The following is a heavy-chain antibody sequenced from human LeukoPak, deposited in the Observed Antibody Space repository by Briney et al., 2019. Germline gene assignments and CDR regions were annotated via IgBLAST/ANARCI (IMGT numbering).Heavy chain of an antibody. J-gene: IGHJ4*02. CDR3: ARESAASYWG. CDR1: GFIFSNHW. V-gene: IGHV3-74*01. D-gene: IGHD7-27*01. Sequence: QPGGSLTLSCAASGFIFSNHWMHWVRQAPGKGLVWVSRLNLDGATTSYADSVKGRFTISRDNAKNTLSLQMNSLRVDDTAVYYCARESAASYWGWGQGTLVTVSS. CDR2: LNLDGATT.